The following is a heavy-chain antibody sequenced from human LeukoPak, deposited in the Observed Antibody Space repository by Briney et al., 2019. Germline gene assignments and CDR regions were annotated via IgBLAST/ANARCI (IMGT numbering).Heavy chain of an antibody. V-gene: IGHV1-2*02. CDR3: ARAYYDFWSGLPVDY. CDR1: GYTFTGYY. CDR2: INPNSGGT. J-gene: IGHJ4*02. D-gene: IGHD3-3*01. Sequence: ASVKVSCKASGYTFTGYYMHWVRQAPGQELEWMGWINPNSGGTNYAQKFQGRVTMTRDTSISTAYMELSRLRSDDTAVYYCARAYYDFWSGLPVDYWGQGTLVTVSS.